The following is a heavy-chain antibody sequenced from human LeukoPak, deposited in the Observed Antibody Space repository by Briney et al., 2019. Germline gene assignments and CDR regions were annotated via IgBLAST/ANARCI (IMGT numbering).Heavy chain of an antibody. Sequence: GGSLRLSCAGSGFTYSDYEMAWVRQGPGTGLEWIAYISSEGSNEGTVIKYADSVKVRFTISRDDAKRSVCLQMNRLRAEDTAVYFCAGGPQYTGSYPYWGQGTLVTVSS. CDR3: AGGPQYTGSYPY. CDR1: GFTYSDYE. V-gene: IGHV3-48*03. J-gene: IGHJ4*02. D-gene: IGHD2-8*02. CDR2: ISSEGSNEGTVI.